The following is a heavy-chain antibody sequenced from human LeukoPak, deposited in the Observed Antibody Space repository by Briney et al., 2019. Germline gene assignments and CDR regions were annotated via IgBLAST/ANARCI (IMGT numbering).Heavy chain of an antibody. D-gene: IGHD2-2*02. CDR3: ARVSPGCSSTSCYRYFDY. CDR2: IYYSGST. V-gene: IGHV4-59*12. CDR1: GGSISSYY. Sequence: SETLSLTCTVSGGSISSYYWSWIRQPPGKGLEWIGYIYYSGSTNYNPSLKSRVTISVDTSKNQFSLKLSSVTAADTAVYYCARVSPGCSSTSCYRYFDYWGQGTLVTVSS. J-gene: IGHJ4*02.